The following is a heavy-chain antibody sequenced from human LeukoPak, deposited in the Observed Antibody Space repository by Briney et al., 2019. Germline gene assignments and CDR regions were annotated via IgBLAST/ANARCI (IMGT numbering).Heavy chain of an antibody. Sequence: SETLSLTCTVSGGSISSSSYYWGWIRQPPGKGLEWIGSIYYSGSTYYNPSLKNRVTISVDTSKNQFSLKLSSVTAADTAVYYCARQDSSGWDLDYWGQGTLVTVSS. CDR1: GGSISSSSYY. CDR2: IYYSGST. CDR3: ARQDSSGWDLDY. V-gene: IGHV4-39*01. J-gene: IGHJ4*02. D-gene: IGHD6-19*01.